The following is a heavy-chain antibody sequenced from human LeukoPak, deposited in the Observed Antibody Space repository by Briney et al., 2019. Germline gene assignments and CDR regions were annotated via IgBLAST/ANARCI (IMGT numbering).Heavy chain of an antibody. Sequence: SVKVSCKASGGTFSNFGISWVRQAPGQGLEWMGRLIPIFGKANYAQKFQGRVTITADKSTSTAYMELSSLRSEDTAVYYCARDGSKYYYGSGSYYTDHWGQGTLVTVSS. CDR3: ARDGSKYYYGSGSYYTDH. V-gene: IGHV1-69*04. CDR2: LIPIFGKA. J-gene: IGHJ4*02. CDR1: GGTFSNFG. D-gene: IGHD3-10*01.